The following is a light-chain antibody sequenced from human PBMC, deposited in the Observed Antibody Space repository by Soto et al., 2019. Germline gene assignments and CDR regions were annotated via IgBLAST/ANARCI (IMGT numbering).Light chain of an antibody. CDR1: QSVDSN. J-gene: IGKJ4*01. V-gene: IGKV3D-15*01. Sequence: EIVMTQSPATLSVSLGERATLSCRASQSVDSNLAWYQQKPGQAPRLLIFGASTRATGIPARFSGSGSGTDFTLTISSLQSEDFGVYFCQQYDNWPLTFGGGTKVEIK. CDR2: GAS. CDR3: QQYDNWPLT.